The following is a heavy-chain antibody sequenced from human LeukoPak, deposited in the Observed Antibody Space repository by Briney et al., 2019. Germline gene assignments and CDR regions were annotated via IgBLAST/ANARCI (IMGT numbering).Heavy chain of an antibody. CDR2: IYYSGST. D-gene: IGHD2-15*01. CDR3: ARDRMVAALDY. V-gene: IGHV4-39*07. Sequence: PSETLSLTCTVSGGSLSSSNFYWGWIRQPPGKGLEWIGSIYYSGSTYYNPSLKSRVTISVDTSKNQFSLKLSSVTAADTAVYYCARDRMVAALDYWGQGTLVTVSS. CDR1: GGSLSSSNFY. J-gene: IGHJ4*02.